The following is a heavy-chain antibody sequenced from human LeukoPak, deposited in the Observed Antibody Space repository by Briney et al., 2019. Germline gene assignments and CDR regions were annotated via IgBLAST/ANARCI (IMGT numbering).Heavy chain of an antibody. CDR1: GFTFNTYT. CDR3: ARAASSWDAFDI. Sequence: PGRSLRLSCAASGFTFNTYTMHWVRQAPGKGLEWVAVISYDGSNKYYADSVKGRFTTSRDNSKSTLYLQMNSLRAEDTAVYYCARAASSWDAFDIWGQGTMVTVSS. V-gene: IGHV3-30*04. CDR2: ISYDGSNK. D-gene: IGHD3-10*01. J-gene: IGHJ3*02.